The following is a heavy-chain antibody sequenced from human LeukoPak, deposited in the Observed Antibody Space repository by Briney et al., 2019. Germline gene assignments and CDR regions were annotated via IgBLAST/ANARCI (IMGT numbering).Heavy chain of an antibody. CDR3: ARVPQEWELHPLDY. D-gene: IGHD1-26*01. J-gene: IGHJ4*02. CDR2: ISSISSTI. V-gene: IGHV3-48*01. CDR1: GFTFRSYS. Sequence: GGSLALSCAPSGFTFRSYSMNWVRQAPGKGLEWVSYISSISSTIYYADSVKGRFTISRDNAKNSLYLQMHSLRGEDTAVYYCARVPQEWELHPLDYWGEGTLVTVPS.